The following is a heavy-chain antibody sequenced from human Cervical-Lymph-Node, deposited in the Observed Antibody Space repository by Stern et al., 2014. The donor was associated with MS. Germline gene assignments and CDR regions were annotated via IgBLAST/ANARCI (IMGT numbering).Heavy chain of an antibody. CDR2: ISHSGDT. V-gene: IGHV4-59*08. CDR1: GGSISSRY. Sequence: QVQLQESGPGLVKPSETLSLTCAVSGGSISSRYWGWIRQPPGKGLEWIGLISHSGDTKYNPSLKSRVTISLDTSKTHFSLKVTSVTAADTAVYYCARLSTAVDFWGQGTLVTVSS. CDR3: ARLSTAVDF. J-gene: IGHJ4*02.